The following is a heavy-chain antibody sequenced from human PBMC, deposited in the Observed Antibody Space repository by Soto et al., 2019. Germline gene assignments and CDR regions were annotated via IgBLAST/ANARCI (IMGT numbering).Heavy chain of an antibody. Sequence: ASVKVSCKASGCTFTRYTMNWVRQAPGQRLEWMGWNNPDNGNTKSSQKFQDRVIITRDTSASTAYMDLSSLRSEDTAVYYCARGIATGQLDPWGQGTLVTVSS. CDR3: ARGIATGQLDP. D-gene: IGHD2-15*01. J-gene: IGHJ5*02. CDR1: GCTFTRYT. CDR2: NNPDNGNT. V-gene: IGHV1-3*01.